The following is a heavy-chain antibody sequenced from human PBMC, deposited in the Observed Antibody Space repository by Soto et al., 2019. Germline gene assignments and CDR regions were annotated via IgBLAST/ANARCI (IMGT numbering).Heavy chain of an antibody. V-gene: IGHV4-4*07. J-gene: IGHJ6*02. D-gene: IGHD3-10*01. Sequence: SETLSLTCTVSGGSISSYYWSWIRQPAGKGLELIGRIYGSGSASYNPSLKSRVTMSLDTSKNQFSLKLSSVTAADTALYYCARDYFGSASSDWGQGTTVTVSS. CDR2: IYGSGSA. CDR1: GGSISSYY. CDR3: ARDYFGSASSD.